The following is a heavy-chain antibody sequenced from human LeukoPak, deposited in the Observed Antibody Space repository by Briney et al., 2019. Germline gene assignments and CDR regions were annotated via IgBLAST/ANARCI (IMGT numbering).Heavy chain of an antibody. CDR2: ISSSSSYI. D-gene: IGHD6-19*01. J-gene: IGHJ4*02. Sequence: GGSLRLSCAASGFTFSSYSMNWVRQAPGKGLEWVSSISSSSSYIYYADSVKGRFTISRDNAKNSLYLQMNSLRAEDTAVYYCARVLWGVASTDDYWGQGTLVTVSS. V-gene: IGHV3-21*01. CDR1: GFTFSSYS. CDR3: ARVLWGVASTDDY.